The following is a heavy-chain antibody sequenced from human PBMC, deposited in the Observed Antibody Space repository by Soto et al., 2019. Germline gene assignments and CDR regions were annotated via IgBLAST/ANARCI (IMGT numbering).Heavy chain of an antibody. D-gene: IGHD4-17*01. J-gene: IGHJ3*01. Sequence: EVQVLESGGDLVQPGGSLRLSCEVSGFTLSNYAMTWVRQVPGKGLEWVASISSGGGSSHADSVKGRFTISRDNSKNTVYLQMNSLRDEDTAVYYCGRDPNGDYVGAFDFWGQGTMVAFSS. V-gene: IGHV3-23*01. CDR2: SISSGGGS. CDR1: GFTLSNYA. CDR3: GRDPNGDYVGAFDF.